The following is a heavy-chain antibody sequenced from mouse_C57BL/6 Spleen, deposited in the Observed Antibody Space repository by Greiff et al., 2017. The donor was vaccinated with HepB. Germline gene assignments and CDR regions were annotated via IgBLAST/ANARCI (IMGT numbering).Heavy chain of an antibody. Sequence: VQLQQSVPELVKPGASVKISCKASGYTFTDYYMNWVKQSHGKSLEWIGDINPNNVGTSYNQKFKGKATLTVDKSSSTAYMELRSLTSEDSAVYYCARELRDWYFDVWGTGTTVTVSS. V-gene: IGHV1-26*01. CDR1: GYTFTDYY. J-gene: IGHJ1*03. CDR2: INPNNVGT. CDR3: ARELRDWYFDV.